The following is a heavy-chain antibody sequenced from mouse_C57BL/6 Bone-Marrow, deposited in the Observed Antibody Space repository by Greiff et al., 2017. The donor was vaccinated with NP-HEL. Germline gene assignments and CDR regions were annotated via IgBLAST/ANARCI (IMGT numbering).Heavy chain of an antibody. CDR3: ARKITTVVANYYAMDY. Sequence: VQLQQSGPGLVQPSQSLSITCTVSGFSLTSYGVHWVRQSPGKGLEWLGVIWSGGSTDYNAAFISRLSISKDNSKSQVFFKMNSLQAYDTAIYYCARKITTVVANYYAMDYWGQGTSVTVSS. D-gene: IGHD1-1*01. CDR1: GFSLTSYG. J-gene: IGHJ4*01. V-gene: IGHV2-2*01. CDR2: IWSGGST.